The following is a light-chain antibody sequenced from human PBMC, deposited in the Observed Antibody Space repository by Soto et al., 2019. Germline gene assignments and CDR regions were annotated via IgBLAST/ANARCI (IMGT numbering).Light chain of an antibody. CDR2: GAS. V-gene: IGKV3-20*01. J-gene: IGKJ2*01. CDR3: QQYNNLPYT. CDR1: QALTASY. Sequence: EIVLTQSPGTLSLSPGERATLSCRSSQALTASYLAWYQQKPGQAPRLLISGASNRATGISDRYSGTGSGTDFTLTISRLEPEDFAVYYCQQYNNLPYTFGQGTKLEIK.